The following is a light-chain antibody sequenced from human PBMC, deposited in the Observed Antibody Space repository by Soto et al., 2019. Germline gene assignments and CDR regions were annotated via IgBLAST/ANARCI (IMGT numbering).Light chain of an antibody. J-gene: IGKJ1*01. V-gene: IGKV1-27*01. CDR3: QQYGSPSWT. CDR2: TSS. CDR1: QDITNY. Sequence: DVQMTQWPSSLSGSMGDRVTITVRASQDITNYLAWYQQKPGKVPKLLIYTSSTLQSGVPSRFSGSGSGTDFTLTISRLEPEDFAVYYCQQYGSPSWTFGQRTKVDIK.